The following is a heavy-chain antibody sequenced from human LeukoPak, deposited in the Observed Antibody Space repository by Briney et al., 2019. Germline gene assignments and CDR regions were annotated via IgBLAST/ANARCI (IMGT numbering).Heavy chain of an antibody. CDR2: TSVNNVDT. Sequence: GASLKVSCKASGYTSNTYGISSVRQAPVHEVEWMSWTSVNNVDTKSVQKCQSRVTVTTHTSTSTVYSELRRLRAHNTALCYCVRDEYLNVMTGFDDWGQGTLVTVSS. D-gene: IGHD3-9*01. CDR1: GYTSNTYG. CDR3: VRDEYLNVMTGFDD. J-gene: IGHJ4*02. V-gene: IGHV1-18*01.